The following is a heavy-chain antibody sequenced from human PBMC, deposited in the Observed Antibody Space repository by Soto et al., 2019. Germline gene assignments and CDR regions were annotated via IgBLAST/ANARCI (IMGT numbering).Heavy chain of an antibody. CDR3: AKATTNGGWFNPFDS. CDR1: GFTFINYA. J-gene: IGHJ4*02. D-gene: IGHD6-19*01. V-gene: IGHV3-23*01. CDR2: LSGSGTST. Sequence: PGGSLRLSCAASGFTFINYAMNWVRQAPGKGLEWVSGLSGSGTSTYYADSVKGRFTISRDNSRDTLFLQMNSLTAEDMAVYYCAKATTNGGWFNPFDSWGQGALVTVSS.